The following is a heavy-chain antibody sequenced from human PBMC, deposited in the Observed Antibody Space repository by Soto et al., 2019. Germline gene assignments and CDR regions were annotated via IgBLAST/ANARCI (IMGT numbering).Heavy chain of an antibody. CDR2: INHSGST. V-gene: IGHV4-34*01. J-gene: IGHJ6*03. D-gene: IGHD2-2*01. Sequence: QVQLQQWGAGLLKPSETLSLTCAVYGGSFSGYYWSWIRQPPGKGLEWIGEINHSGSTNYNPSLKSRVNISVDTSKNQFSLKLSSVTAADTAVYYCARGRPNYCSSTSCLRYYYYYYMDVWGKGTTVTVSS. CDR3: ARGRPNYCSSTSCLRYYYYYYMDV. CDR1: GGSFSGYY.